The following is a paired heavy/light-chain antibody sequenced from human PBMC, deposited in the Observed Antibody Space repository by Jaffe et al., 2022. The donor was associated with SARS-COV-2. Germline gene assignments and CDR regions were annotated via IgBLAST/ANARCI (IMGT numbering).Light chain of an antibody. J-gene: IGKJ2*01. CDR3: QQYYIWYT. CDR2: GAS. V-gene: IGKV3-15*01. CDR1: QSVNGN. Sequence: EIVMTQSPATLSVSPGGRATLSCRASQSVNGNLAWYQQKPGQAPRLLIYGASTRATGIPARFSGSGSGTEFTLTISSLQSEDFAIYYCQQYYIWYTFGQGTKLEIK.
Heavy chain of an antibody. CDR3: ARGSTSLWFGEW. CDR2: LYNGGSA. Sequence: QVQLQESGPGLVKPSETLSLTCSVSGASVSSDFWSWIRQPPGKGLEWLGYLYNGGSAKYDPSLKSRVTISVDTSKNQFSLKLSSVTVADTAVYYCARGSTSLWFGEWWGQGTLVTVSS. D-gene: IGHD3-10*01. J-gene: IGHJ4*02. V-gene: IGHV4-59*02. CDR1: GASVSSDF.